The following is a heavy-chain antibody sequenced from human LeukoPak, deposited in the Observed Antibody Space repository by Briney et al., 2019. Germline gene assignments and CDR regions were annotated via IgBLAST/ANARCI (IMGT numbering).Heavy chain of an antibody. CDR1: GGSFSGYY. CDR2: INHSGST. CDR3: ARGVLRMITFGGVRNWFDP. Sequence: PSETLSLTCAVYGGSFSGYYWSWIRQPPGKGLEWIGEINHSGSTNYNPSLKSRVTISVDTSKNQFSLKLSSVTAADTAVYYCARGVLRMITFGGVRNWFDPWGQGTLVTVSS. D-gene: IGHD3-16*01. J-gene: IGHJ5*02. V-gene: IGHV4-34*01.